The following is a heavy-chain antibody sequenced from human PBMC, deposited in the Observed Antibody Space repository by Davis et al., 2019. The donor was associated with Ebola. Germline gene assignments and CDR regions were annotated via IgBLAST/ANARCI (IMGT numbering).Heavy chain of an antibody. J-gene: IGHJ4*02. Sequence: GESLKISCVVSGLTFSTYSMNWVRQAPGKGLEWVSYISSSSNAIYYADSVKGRFTISRDNAKNSLYLQMNSLRDEDTAVYYCARGFDYWGQGTLVTVSS. CDR2: ISSSSNAI. V-gene: IGHV3-48*02. CDR3: ARGFDY. CDR1: GLTFSTYS.